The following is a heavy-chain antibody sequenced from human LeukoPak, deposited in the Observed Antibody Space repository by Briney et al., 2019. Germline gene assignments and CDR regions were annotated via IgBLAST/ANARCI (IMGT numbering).Heavy chain of an antibody. V-gene: IGHV4-61*01. Sequence: SETLSLTCTVSGVSVSSASYYWSWIRQPPGQGLEWIGFIYYSGTTKYNPSLKSRVTISLDTSKNQLSLKLNSVTAADTAVYYCARAHTSSWYMDYWGQGTLVTVSS. CDR2: IYYSGTT. J-gene: IGHJ4*02. CDR3: ARAHTSSWYMDY. D-gene: IGHD6-13*01. CDR1: GVSVSSASYY.